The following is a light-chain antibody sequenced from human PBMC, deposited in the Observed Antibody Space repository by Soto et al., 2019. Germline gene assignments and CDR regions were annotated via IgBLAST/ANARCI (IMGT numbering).Light chain of an antibody. CDR1: QSISTF. CDR2: AAT. V-gene: IGKV1-39*01. Sequence: DIQMTQFPSSLPASVGDRVTITCRASQSISTFVNWYQQKPGKGPSFLIDAATILQSGVPSRFSASGSATDFTLTSSSQQPEDAATYYCQLSFSTSWTFGLGTKVDIK. CDR3: QLSFSTSWT. J-gene: IGKJ1*01.